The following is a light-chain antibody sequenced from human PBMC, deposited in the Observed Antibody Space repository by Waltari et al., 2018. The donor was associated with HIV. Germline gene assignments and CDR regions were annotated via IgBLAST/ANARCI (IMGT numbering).Light chain of an antibody. CDR1: SSDVGIYNL. Sequence: QSALTQPASVSGSPGQSITLSCSGTSSDVGIYNLVSWYQQHPGKAPKLMIYEVTQRPSGVSNRFSGSKSGNTASLTISGLQAEDEADYYCCSYAGSSTWVFGGGTKLTVL. V-gene: IGLV2-23*02. J-gene: IGLJ3*02. CDR2: EVT. CDR3: CSYAGSSTWV.